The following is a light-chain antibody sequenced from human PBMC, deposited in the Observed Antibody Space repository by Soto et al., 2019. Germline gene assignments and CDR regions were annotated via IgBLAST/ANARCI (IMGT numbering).Light chain of an antibody. Sequence: QSVLTQPPSVSGAPGQRVTISCTGSSSNIGADYDIHWYQHLPGTAPKLLIYANINRPSGVPDRFSGSKSGTSASLAITELQAEDEADYFCASWDATLSGWVFGGGTKLTVL. CDR2: ANI. CDR3: ASWDATLSGWV. CDR1: SSNIGADYD. V-gene: IGLV1-40*01. J-gene: IGLJ3*02.